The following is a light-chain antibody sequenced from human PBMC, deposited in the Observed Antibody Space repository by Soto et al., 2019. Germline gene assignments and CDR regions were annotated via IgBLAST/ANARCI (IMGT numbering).Light chain of an antibody. CDR3: QQYYNFFYT. Sequence: DIQMTQSHSTLSASVGDRVTITCRSSQSISTWLAWYQHKPGKAPKLLIYGASSLESGVPSRFSGSGSGTEFTLTINSLQPDDSATYYCQQYYNFFYTFGQGSNLEIE. V-gene: IGKV1-5*01. CDR2: GAS. CDR1: QSISTW. J-gene: IGKJ2*01.